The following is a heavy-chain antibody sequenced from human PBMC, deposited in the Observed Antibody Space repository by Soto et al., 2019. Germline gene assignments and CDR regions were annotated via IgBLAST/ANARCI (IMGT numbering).Heavy chain of an antibody. V-gene: IGHV1-18*01. CDR2: ISAYNGNT. CDR3: ARDAAVLRFLEWAEPDAFDI. CDR1: GYTFTSYG. D-gene: IGHD3-3*01. Sequence: QVQLVQSGAEVKKPGASVKVSCKASGYTFTSYGISWVRQAPGQGLEWMGWISAYNGNTNYAQKLQARVTMTTATSTSKAYMELRSMRADDTAVYYCARDAAVLRFLEWAEPDAFDIWGQGTMVTVSS. J-gene: IGHJ3*02.